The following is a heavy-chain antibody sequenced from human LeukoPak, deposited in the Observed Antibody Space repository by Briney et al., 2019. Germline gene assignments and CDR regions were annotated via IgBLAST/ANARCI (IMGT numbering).Heavy chain of an antibody. CDR3: SRDSYSYGYGGFDY. Sequence: PSQTLSLTCTVPGGSISSGDRYWSWIRQSPGKGLEWIGYIYSTGNTYYNPSLKSRVIISVDTSKNQFSLELNSVTAADAAVYYCSRDSYSYGYGGFDYWGQGLLVTVSS. CDR1: GGSISSGDRY. D-gene: IGHD5-18*01. V-gene: IGHV4-30-4*01. J-gene: IGHJ4*02. CDR2: IYSTGNT.